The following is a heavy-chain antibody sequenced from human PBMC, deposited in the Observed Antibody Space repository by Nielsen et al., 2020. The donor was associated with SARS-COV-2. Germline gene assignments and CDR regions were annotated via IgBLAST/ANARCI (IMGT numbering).Heavy chain of an antibody. Sequence: GGSLRLSCAASGFTFSSYAMSWVRQAPGKGLEWVSAISGSGGSTYYADSVKGRFTISRDNSKNTLYLQMNSLRAEDTAVYYCAKVSAIIVGATTDYWGQGTPVTVSS. CDR2: ISGSGGST. J-gene: IGHJ4*02. CDR1: GFTFSSYA. D-gene: IGHD1-26*01. V-gene: IGHV3-23*01. CDR3: AKVSAIIVGATTDY.